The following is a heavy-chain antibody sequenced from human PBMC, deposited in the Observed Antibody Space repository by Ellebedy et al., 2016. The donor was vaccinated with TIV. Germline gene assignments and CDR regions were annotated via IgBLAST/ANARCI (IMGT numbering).Heavy chain of an antibody. Sequence: PGGSLRLSCTTSGFTFGDYAMIRFRQAPGKGLEWVGLIRSKAYGGTTDHAASVKGRFTISRDDPKSIAYLQMNSLTTEDTAVFYCSRAESVGTHMDHWGQGTLVTVSS. V-gene: IGHV3-49*03. CDR3: SRAESVGTHMDH. D-gene: IGHD4-23*01. CDR1: GFTFGDYA. CDR2: IRSKAYGGTT. J-gene: IGHJ4*02.